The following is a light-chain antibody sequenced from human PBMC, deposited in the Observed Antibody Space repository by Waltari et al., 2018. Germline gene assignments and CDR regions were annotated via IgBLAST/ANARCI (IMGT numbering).Light chain of an antibody. J-gene: IGKJ3*01. Sequence: EIVMTQSPATLSVSPGESATLSCRASQSVSSNLAWYQQKPGQAPRLLIYDASSRATGIPARFGGSGSGTEFTLTISSLQSEDSALYYCQQYSNWPPEVTFGPGTKVDIK. CDR2: DAS. V-gene: IGKV3-15*01. CDR3: QQYSNWPPEVT. CDR1: QSVSSN.